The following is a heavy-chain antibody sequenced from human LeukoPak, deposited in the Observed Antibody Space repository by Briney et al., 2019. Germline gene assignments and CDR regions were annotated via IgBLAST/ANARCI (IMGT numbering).Heavy chain of an antibody. CDR3: GRGHWGLDS. Sequence: PPRSLRLSWAASGFTFDEYGMSWVRHAPGKWLDWVAGINWNGGSTGYADPVKGRFTISRDNAKNSLYLQMNSLRAEDTAVYYCGRGHWGLDSWGQGTLVSVSS. CDR2: INWNGGST. CDR1: GFTFDEYG. J-gene: IGHJ4*02. D-gene: IGHD7-27*01. V-gene: IGHV3-20*04.